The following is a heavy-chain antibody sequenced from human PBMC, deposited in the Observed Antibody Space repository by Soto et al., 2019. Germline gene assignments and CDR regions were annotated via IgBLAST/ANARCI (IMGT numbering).Heavy chain of an antibody. CDR1: GFTFDDHG. J-gene: IGHJ6*02. D-gene: IGHD3-9*01. CDR3: VKDEGGVLTVTKGGSYAYYGMDV. Sequence: GGSLRLSCAASGFTFDDHGMHWVRQRPGRGLEWVSGISWNSETTGYADSVKGRFTISRDNAKNSLYLQMNSLRAEDTAFYYCVKDEGGVLTVTKGGSYAYYGMDVWGEGTPVTVSS. V-gene: IGHV3-9*01. CDR2: ISWNSETT.